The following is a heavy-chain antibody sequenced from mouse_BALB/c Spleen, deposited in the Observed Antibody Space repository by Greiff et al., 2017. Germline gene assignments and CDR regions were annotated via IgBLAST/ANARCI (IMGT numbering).Heavy chain of an antibody. D-gene: IGHD3-1*01. CDR2: ISSGGSYT. V-gene: IGHV5-9-4*01. CDR3: ARTARAAWFAY. Sequence: EVQLQESGGGLVKPGGSLKLSCAASGFTFSSYAMSWVRQSPEKRLEWVAEISSGGSYTYYPDTVTGRFTISRDNAKNTLYLEMSSLRSEDTAMYYCARTARAAWFAYWGQGTLVTVSA. CDR1: GFTFSSYA. J-gene: IGHJ3*01.